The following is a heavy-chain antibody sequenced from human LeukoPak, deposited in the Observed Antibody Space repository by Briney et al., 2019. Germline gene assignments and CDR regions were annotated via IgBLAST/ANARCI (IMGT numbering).Heavy chain of an antibody. CDR1: GFTFSNYA. D-gene: IGHD6-13*01. V-gene: IGHV3-30-3*01. CDR3: ARGPLAAAKSGLDV. CDR2: ISYDGGNK. Sequence: PGGSLRLSCAASGFTFSNYAMHWVRQAPGKGLECVAIISYDGGNKYYADSLKGRFTISRDNSKNTLYLQMNSLRAEDTAVYYCARGPLAAAKSGLDVWGQGTTVTVSS. J-gene: IGHJ6*02.